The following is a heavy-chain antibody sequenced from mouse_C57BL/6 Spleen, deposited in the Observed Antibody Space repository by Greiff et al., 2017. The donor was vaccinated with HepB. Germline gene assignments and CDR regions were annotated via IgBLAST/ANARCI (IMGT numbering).Heavy chain of an antibody. CDR3: ARIGYDTRYYYAMDY. CDR1: GFSLSTFGMG. D-gene: IGHD2-12*01. V-gene: IGHV8-8*01. CDR2: IWWDDDK. Sequence: QVTLKESGPGILQPSQTLSLTCSFSGFSLSTFGMGVGWIRQPSGKGLEWLAHIWWDDDKYYNPALKSRLTISKDTSKNQVYLKIANVDTAETATYSCARIGYDTRYYYAMDYWGQGTSVTVSS. J-gene: IGHJ4*01.